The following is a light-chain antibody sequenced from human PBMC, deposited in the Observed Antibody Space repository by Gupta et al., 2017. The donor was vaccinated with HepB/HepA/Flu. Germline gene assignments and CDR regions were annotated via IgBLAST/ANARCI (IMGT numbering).Light chain of an antibody. Sequence: QLVLTQSPSASASLGASVKLTCTLRSGHSDYAIAWHQQQPEKGPRYLMKLNSDGSHSRGDGIPDRFSGSSSGAERYPSISSLQSEDEADYYCQTWGTGFRVFGGGTKLTVL. CDR2: LNSDGSH. V-gene: IGLV4-69*01. CDR3: QTWGTGFRV. CDR1: SGHSDYA. J-gene: IGLJ3*02.